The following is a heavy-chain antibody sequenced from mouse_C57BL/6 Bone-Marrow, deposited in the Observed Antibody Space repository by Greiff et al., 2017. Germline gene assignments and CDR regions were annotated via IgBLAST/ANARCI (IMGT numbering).Heavy chain of an antibody. CDR1: GYSITSGYY. D-gene: IGHD1-1*01. Sequence: EVQLQQSGPGLVKPSQSLSLTCSVTGYSITSGYYWNWIRQFPGNKLEWMGYISYDGSNNYNPSFKNRISITRDTSKNQFFLKLNSVTTEDTATYYCARDNYGSSYAWFAYWGQGTLVTVSA. CDR3: ARDNYGSSYAWFAY. CDR2: ISYDGSN. J-gene: IGHJ3*01. V-gene: IGHV3-6*01.